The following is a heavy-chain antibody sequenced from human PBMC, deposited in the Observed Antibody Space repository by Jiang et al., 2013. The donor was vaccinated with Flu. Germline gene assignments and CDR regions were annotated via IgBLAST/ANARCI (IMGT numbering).Heavy chain of an antibody. CDR2: INPNSGGT. CDR3: ARVHLAYCGGDCYSFDY. CDR1: GYTFTGYY. J-gene: IGHJ4*02. V-gene: IGHV1-2*02. D-gene: IGHD2-21*02. Sequence: QLVESGAEVKKPGASVKVSCKASGYTFTGYYMHWVRQAPGQGLEWMGWINPNSGGTNYAQKFQGRVTMTRDTSISTAYMELSRLRSDDTAVYYCARVHLAYCGGDCYSFDYWGQGTLVTVSS.